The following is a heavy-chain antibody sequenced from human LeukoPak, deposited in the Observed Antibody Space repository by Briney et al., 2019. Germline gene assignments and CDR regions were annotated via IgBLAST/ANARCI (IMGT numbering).Heavy chain of an antibody. J-gene: IGHJ6*03. D-gene: IGHD2-2*01. V-gene: IGHV1-2*02. CDR2: INPNSGGT. CDR3: AREGPTGAAMLDYYYMDV. Sequence: ASVKVSCRASGYTFTGYYMHWVRQAPGQGLEWMGWINPNSGGTNYAQKFPGRVTMTRDTSISTAYMELSRLRSDDTAVYYCAREGPTGAAMLDYYYMDVWGKGTTVTVSS. CDR1: GYTFTGYY.